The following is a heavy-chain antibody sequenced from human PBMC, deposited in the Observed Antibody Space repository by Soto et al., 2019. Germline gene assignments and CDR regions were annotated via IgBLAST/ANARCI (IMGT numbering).Heavy chain of an antibody. CDR1: GGSISSYY. V-gene: IGHV4-59*12. J-gene: IGHJ6*03. CDR3: AREKHGYYYYYMDV. CDR2: IYYSGST. Sequence: SETLSLTCTVSGGSISSYYWSWIRQPPGKGLEWIGYIYYSGSTNYNPSLKSRVTISVDTSKNQFSLKLSSVTAADTAVYYCAREKHGYYYYYMDVWGKGTTVNV.